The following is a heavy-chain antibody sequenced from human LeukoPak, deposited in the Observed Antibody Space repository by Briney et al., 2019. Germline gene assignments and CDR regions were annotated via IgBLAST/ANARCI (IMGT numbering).Heavy chain of an antibody. Sequence: SETLSLTRTVSGGSISSSIYYWGWIRQPPGNGLEWIGTIYYSGSTYYNPSLKSRVTISVDPSKNQFSLKLSSVTGADTAVYYCARHSPSYGSEYWGQGTLVTVSS. V-gene: IGHV4-39*01. CDR2: IYYSGST. J-gene: IGHJ4*02. CDR3: ARHSPSYGSEY. D-gene: IGHD3-10*01. CDR1: GGSISSSIYY.